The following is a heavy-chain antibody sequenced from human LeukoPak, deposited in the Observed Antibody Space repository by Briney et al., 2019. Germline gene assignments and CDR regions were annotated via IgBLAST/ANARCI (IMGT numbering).Heavy chain of an antibody. Sequence: GGSLRLSCAASGFTFSSYSMNWVRQAPGKGLEWVGFIRSKAYGGTTEYAASVKGRFTISRDDSKSIAYLQMNSLKTQDTAVYYCTRELRGYSYGYRIDYWGQGTLVTVSS. V-gene: IGHV3-49*04. CDR3: TRELRGYSYGYRIDY. D-gene: IGHD5-18*01. J-gene: IGHJ4*02. CDR2: IRSKAYGGTT. CDR1: GFTFSSYS.